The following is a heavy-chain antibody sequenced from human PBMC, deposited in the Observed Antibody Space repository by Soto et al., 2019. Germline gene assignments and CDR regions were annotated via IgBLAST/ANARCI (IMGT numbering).Heavy chain of an antibody. CDR2: IYPGDSDT. CDR3: ARHGGVATANDYYYYGMDV. CDR1: GYSFTSYW. J-gene: IGHJ6*02. D-gene: IGHD5-12*01. V-gene: IGHV5-51*01. Sequence: PGESLKISCKGSGYSFTSYWIGWVRQMPGKGLEWMGIIYPGDSDTRYSPSFQGQVTISADKSISTAYLQWSSLKASDTAMYYCARHGGVATANDYYYYGMDVWGQGTTVTVSS.